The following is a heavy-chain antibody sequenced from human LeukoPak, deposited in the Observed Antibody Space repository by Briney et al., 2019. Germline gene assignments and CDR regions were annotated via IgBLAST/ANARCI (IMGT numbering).Heavy chain of an antibody. Sequence: ASVKVSCKASGYTFTSYDINWVRHATGQGLEWMGWMNPNSGNTGYAQKFQGRVTMTRNTSISTAYMELSSLRSEDTAVYYCQIFWAMGSAFDIWGQGTMVTVSS. J-gene: IGHJ3*02. CDR3: QIFWAMGSAFDI. CDR1: GYTFTSYD. D-gene: IGHD5-18*01. V-gene: IGHV1-8*01. CDR2: MNPNSGNT.